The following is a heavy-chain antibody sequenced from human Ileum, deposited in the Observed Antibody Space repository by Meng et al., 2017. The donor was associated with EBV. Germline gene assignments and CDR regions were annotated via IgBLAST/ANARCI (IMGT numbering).Heavy chain of an antibody. CDR3: ARGGWSLDY. D-gene: IGHD2-15*01. J-gene: IGHJ4*02. Sequence: QVPLRASAPGLVKPSQTLSLTCTVSGGSISSYYWSWIRQPPGKGLEWIGYIYYSGSTNYNPSLKSRVTISVDTSKNQFSLNLSSVTAADTAVYYCARGGWSLDYWGQGTLVTVSS. CDR2: IYYSGST. CDR1: GGSISSYY. V-gene: IGHV4-59*08.